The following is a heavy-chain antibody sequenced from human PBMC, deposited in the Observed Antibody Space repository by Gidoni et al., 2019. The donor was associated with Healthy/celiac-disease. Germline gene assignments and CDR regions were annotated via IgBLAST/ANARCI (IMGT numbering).Heavy chain of an antibody. CDR2: ISGSGGST. Sequence: EVQLLESGGGLVQPGGSLRLSCAASGFTFSSYAMSWVRQAPGKGLEWVSAISGSGGSTYYADSVKGRFTISRDNSKNTLYLQMNSLRAEDTAVYYCAKVEGDYYDSSGTAWFDYWGQGTLVTVSS. CDR3: AKVEGDYYDSSGTAWFDY. V-gene: IGHV3-23*01. J-gene: IGHJ4*02. D-gene: IGHD3-22*01. CDR1: GFTFSSYA.